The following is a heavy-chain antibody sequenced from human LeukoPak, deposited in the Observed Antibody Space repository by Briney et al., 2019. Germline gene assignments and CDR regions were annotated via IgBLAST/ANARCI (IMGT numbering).Heavy chain of an antibody. CDR3: ASTNYDFWSGYRPSPNDVFDI. J-gene: IGHJ3*02. Sequence: SEKVSCKASGGTFSSYAISWVRQAPGQGLEWMGGIIPIFGTANYAQKFQGRVTITTDESTSTAYMELSSLRSEDTAVYYCASTNYDFWSGYRPSPNDVFDIWGQGTMVTVSS. V-gene: IGHV1-69*05. CDR1: GGTFSSYA. CDR2: IIPIFGTA. D-gene: IGHD3-3*01.